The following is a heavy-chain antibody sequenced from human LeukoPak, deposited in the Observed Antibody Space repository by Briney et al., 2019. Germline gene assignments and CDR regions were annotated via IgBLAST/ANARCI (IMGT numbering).Heavy chain of an antibody. Sequence: PSETLSLTCTVSGGSISSYYWSWIRQPAGKGLEWIGRIYTSGSTNYNPSLKSRVTMSVDRSKNQFSLKLSSVTAADTAVYYCARARDYDFWSGYYSGAFDIWGQGTMVTVSS. J-gene: IGHJ3*02. CDR2: IYTSGST. V-gene: IGHV4-4*07. CDR1: GGSISSYY. D-gene: IGHD3-3*01. CDR3: ARARDYDFWSGYYSGAFDI.